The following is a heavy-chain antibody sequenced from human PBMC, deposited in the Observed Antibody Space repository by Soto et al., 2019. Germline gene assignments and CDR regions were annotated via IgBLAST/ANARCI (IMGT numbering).Heavy chain of an antibody. J-gene: IGHJ4*02. D-gene: IGHD3-22*01. CDR3: ATLTWPSHSFGVSDYPGY. CDR1: GLNFDDFA. Sequence: EVQLVESGGRLVQPGRSLRLSCVGTGLNFDDFAMHWVRQAPGKGLEWVSGITWNSRVLAYADSVKGRFTISRDNARNSLYLQMDSLRDEDTGVYYCATLTWPSHSFGVSDYPGYWGQGTLVTVSS. CDR2: ITWNSRVL. V-gene: IGHV3-9*01.